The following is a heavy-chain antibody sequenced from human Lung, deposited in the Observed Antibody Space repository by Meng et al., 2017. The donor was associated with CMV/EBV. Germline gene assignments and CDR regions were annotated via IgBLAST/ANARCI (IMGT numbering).Heavy chain of an antibody. J-gene: IGHJ6*02. V-gene: IGHV1-69*05. CDR3: ARMDCSSTSCLRDYYYYGMDV. Sequence: SXXVSCKASGGTFSSYAISWVRQAPGQGLEWMGGIIPIFGTANYAQKFQGRVTITTDESTSTAYMELSSLRSEDTAVYYCARMDCSSTSCLRDYYYYGMDVWGQGXTVTVSS. CDR1: GGTFSSYA. D-gene: IGHD2-2*01. CDR2: IIPIFGTA.